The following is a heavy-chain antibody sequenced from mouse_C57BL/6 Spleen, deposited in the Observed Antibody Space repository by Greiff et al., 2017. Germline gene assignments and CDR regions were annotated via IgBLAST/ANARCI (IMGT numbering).Heavy chain of an antibody. CDR1: GFTFSSYA. J-gene: IGHJ2*01. CDR3: ARDRGGYGNSHFDY. V-gene: IGHV5-4*01. CDR2: ISDGGSYT. D-gene: IGHD2-10*02. Sequence: EVQRVESGGGLVKPGGSLKLSCAASGFTFSSYAMSWVRQTPEKRLEWVATISDGGSYTYYPDNVKGRFTISRDNAKNNLYLQMSHLKSEDTAMYYCARDRGGYGNSHFDYWGQGTTLTVSS.